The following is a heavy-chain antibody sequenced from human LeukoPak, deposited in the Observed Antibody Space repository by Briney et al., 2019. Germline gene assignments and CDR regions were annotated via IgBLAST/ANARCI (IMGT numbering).Heavy chain of an antibody. CDR2: INHSRST. V-gene: IGHV4-34*01. CDR3: ARLVWFGDY. D-gene: IGHD3-10*01. J-gene: IGHJ4*02. Sequence: KSSETLSLTCAVYGGSFSGYYWSWIRQPPGKGLEWIGEINHSRSTNYNPSLKSRVTISVDTSKNQFSLKLSSVTAADTAVYYCARLVWFGDYWGQGTLVTVSS. CDR1: GGSFSGYY.